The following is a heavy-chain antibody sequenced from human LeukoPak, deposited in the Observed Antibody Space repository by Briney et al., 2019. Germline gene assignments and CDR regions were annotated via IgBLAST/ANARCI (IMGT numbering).Heavy chain of an antibody. CDR2: IYSGGTT. CDR1: GFTVSSNY. CDR3: ARGPGVAPLWFDP. J-gene: IGHJ5*02. D-gene: IGHD2-15*01. V-gene: IGHV3-53*01. Sequence: GGSLRLTCAASGFTVSSNYMSWVRQAPGKGLEWVSVIYSGGTTYYADSVKGRFTISRDNSKNTLYLQMNSLRAEDTAVYYCARGPGVAPLWFDPWGQGTLVTVSS.